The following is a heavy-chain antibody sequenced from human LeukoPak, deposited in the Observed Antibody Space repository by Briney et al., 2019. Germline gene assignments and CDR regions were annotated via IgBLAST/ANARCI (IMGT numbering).Heavy chain of an antibody. J-gene: IGHJ4*02. Sequence: GGSLRLSCAASGFTFNSYAMHWVRQAPGKGLEWVAVISYDGSNKYYADSVKGRFTISRDSSKNTLYLQMNSLRAEDTAVYYCARVSAGGDYVDYWGQGTLVTVSS. CDR3: ARVSAGGDYVDY. V-gene: IGHV3-30*04. CDR2: ISYDGSNK. CDR1: GFTFNSYA. D-gene: IGHD6-19*01.